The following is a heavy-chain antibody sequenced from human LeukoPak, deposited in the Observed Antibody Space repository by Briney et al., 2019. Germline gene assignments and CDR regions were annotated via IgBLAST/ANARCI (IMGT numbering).Heavy chain of an antibody. V-gene: IGHV1-18*01. CDR2: ISAYNGNT. Sequence: SVTVSCTASGYTFTSYGISWVRQAPGQGLEGMGGISAYNGNTNYAQKLQGRVTMTTDTSTSTAYMELRSLRSDDTAVYYCARGSYYPLGKNDYWGQGTLVTVSS. CDR1: GYTFTSYG. J-gene: IGHJ4*02. CDR3: ARGSYYPLGKNDY. D-gene: IGHD1-26*01.